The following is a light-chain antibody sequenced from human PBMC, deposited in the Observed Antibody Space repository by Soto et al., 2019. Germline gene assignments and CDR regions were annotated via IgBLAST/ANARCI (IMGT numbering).Light chain of an antibody. CDR2: RNN. CDR1: SSNIGKNT. CDR3: AAWDDGLIRSVA. J-gene: IGLJ2*01. V-gene: IGLV1-44*01. Sequence: QSVLTQPPSASGTPGQRVTISCSGSSSNIGKNTVNWYQQLPGTAPQLLIFRNNQRPSGVPDRFSGSKSGTSASLTISGLQSDDEADYYCAAWDDGLIRSVAFGGGTKVTVL.